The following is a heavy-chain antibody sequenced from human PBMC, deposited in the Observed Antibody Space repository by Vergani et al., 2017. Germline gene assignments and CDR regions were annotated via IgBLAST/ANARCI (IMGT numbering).Heavy chain of an antibody. J-gene: IGHJ5*02. V-gene: IGHV3-66*01. CDR2: IYSGGST. Sequence: EVQLVASGGGLVQPGGSLRLSCAASGFPVSSHYMSWVRQAPGKGLEWVSVIYSGGSTYYADSVKGRFTISRDNSKNTLYLQMNSLRAEDTAVYYCAKEAYYDFNWFDPWGQGTLVTVSS. CDR3: AKEAYYDFNWFDP. CDR1: GFPVSSHY. D-gene: IGHD3-3*01.